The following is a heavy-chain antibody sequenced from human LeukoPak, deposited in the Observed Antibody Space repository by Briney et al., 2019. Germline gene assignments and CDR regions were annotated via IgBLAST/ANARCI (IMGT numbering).Heavy chain of an antibody. J-gene: IGHJ4*02. CDR3: ARVPLSEGSGSYRNGGFDY. Sequence: GESLKISCKGSGYSFTSYWIGWVRQMPGKGLEWMGIIYPGDSDTRYSPSFQGQVTISADKSISTAYLQWSSLKASDTAMYYCARVPLSEGSGSYRNGGFDYWGQGTLVTVSS. V-gene: IGHV5-51*01. CDR2: IYPGDSDT. CDR1: GYSFTSYW. D-gene: IGHD3-10*01.